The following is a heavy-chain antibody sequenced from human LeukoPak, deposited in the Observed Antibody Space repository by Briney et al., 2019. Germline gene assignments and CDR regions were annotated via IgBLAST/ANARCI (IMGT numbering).Heavy chain of an antibody. V-gene: IGHV3-53*01. CDR2: IYPGGST. CDR3: ARTTVTTNFKDAFDS. CDR1: GFTVSSNY. Sequence: PGGSLRLSCAASGFTVSSNYMSWVRQAPGKGLEWVSVIYPGGSTYYAGSVQGRFTVSRDNSKNTLYLQMNSLRDEDTAMYYCARTTVTTNFKDAFDSWGQGTVVTVSS. J-gene: IGHJ3*02. D-gene: IGHD4-17*01.